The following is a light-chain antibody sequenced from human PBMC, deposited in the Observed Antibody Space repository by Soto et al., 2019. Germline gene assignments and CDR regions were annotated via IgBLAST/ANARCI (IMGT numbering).Light chain of an antibody. CDR3: QSYDNSLSDYV. CDR1: SSNIGAAND. J-gene: IGLJ1*01. CDR2: GNH. V-gene: IGLV1-40*01. Sequence: QSVLTQPPSVSGAPRQRVTISCTGSSSNIGAANDVHWYQQLPGRAPTLLIYGNHNRPSGVPDRFSGSKSDTSASLAITGLQSDDEADHYCQSYDNSLSDYVFGTGTKVTVL.